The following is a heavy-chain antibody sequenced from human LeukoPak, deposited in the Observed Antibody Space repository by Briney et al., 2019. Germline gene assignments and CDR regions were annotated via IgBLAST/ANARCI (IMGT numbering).Heavy chain of an antibody. CDR1: GGSISSSSYY. CDR3: ARVGAAAYYYHYYGMDV. D-gene: IGHD6-13*01. CDR2: IYYSGST. Sequence: SETLSLACTVSGGSISSSSYYWGWIRQPPGKGLEWIGSIYYSGSTYYNPSLKSRVIISVDTSKNQFSLKLSSVTAADTAVYYCARVGAAAYYYHYYGMDVWGQGTTVTVSS. J-gene: IGHJ6*02. V-gene: IGHV4-39*07.